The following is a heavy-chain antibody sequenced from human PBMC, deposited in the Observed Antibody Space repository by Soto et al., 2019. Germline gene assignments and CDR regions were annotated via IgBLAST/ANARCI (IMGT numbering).Heavy chain of an antibody. CDR3: ARLSGDGYNSYYYGMDV. Sequence: PGESLKISCKGSGYSFTSYWIGWVRQMPGKGLEWMGIIYPGDSDTRYSPPFQGQVTISADKSISTAYLQWSSLKASDTAMYYCARLSGDGYNSYYYGMDVWGQGTTVTVSS. CDR1: GYSFTSYW. D-gene: IGHD5-12*01. J-gene: IGHJ6*02. V-gene: IGHV5-51*01. CDR2: IYPGDSDT.